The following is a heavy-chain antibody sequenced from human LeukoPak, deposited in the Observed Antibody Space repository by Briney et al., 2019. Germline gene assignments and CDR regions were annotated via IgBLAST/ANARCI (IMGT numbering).Heavy chain of an antibody. CDR3: ARDTYYYDSSGYYYFDY. D-gene: IGHD3-22*01. Sequence: ASVKVSCKASGYTFTGYYMHWVRQAPGPGLEWVGWINPNSGGTTYAEKFQGRGTMTRETSISTAYMELSRLRSDDTAVYYCARDTYYYDSSGYYYFDYWGQGTLVTVSS. CDR2: INPNSGGT. V-gene: IGHV1-2*02. J-gene: IGHJ4*02. CDR1: GYTFTGYY.